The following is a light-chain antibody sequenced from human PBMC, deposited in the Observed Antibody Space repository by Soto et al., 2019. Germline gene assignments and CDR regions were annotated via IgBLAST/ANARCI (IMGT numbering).Light chain of an antibody. Sequence: QSALTQPASVSGSPGQSITISCTGTSSDVGSYNLVSWYQQHPGKVPKLIIYEGSKRPSGVSNRFSGSKSGNMASLTISGLQAEDEADYYCCSYAGSSTFVLFGGGTKLTVL. CDR1: SSDVGSYNL. J-gene: IGLJ2*01. CDR3: CSYAGSSTFVL. CDR2: EGS. V-gene: IGLV2-23*03.